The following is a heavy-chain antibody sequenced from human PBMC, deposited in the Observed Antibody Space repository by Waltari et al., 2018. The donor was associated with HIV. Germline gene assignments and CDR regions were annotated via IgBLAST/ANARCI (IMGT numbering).Heavy chain of an antibody. D-gene: IGHD2-8*02. CDR3: ARGYCTGTTCSTRDAVDV. V-gene: IGHV3-21*01. CDR2: MICSSAFI. Sequence: GQLVESGGGQVKPGGSMRLSGAGTGSTLDRRCMSWVRQAPGGVVCGVSAMICSSAFIYDTSAVKGRVTIAIDYANNRLYLQLNSLRAADTAIYYCARGYCTGTTCSTRDAVDVVGQGTVVTVSS. J-gene: IGHJ3*01. CDR1: GSTLDRRC.